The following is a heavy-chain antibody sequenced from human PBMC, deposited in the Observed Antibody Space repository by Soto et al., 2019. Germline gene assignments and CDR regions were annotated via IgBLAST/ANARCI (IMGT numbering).Heavy chain of an antibody. J-gene: IGHJ3*01. CDR1: GFTFSRYW. CDR3: VRADGYNRDDAFDV. CDR2: INGDGSDT. D-gene: IGHD3-10*01. Sequence: GGSLRLSCAASGFTFSRYWMHWVRQAPGEGLAWVARINGDGSDTKHADSVKGRLTTSRDNARNTLYLQMNYLTAEDTAVYYCVRADGYNRDDAFDVWGQGTLVTVSS. V-gene: IGHV3-74*03.